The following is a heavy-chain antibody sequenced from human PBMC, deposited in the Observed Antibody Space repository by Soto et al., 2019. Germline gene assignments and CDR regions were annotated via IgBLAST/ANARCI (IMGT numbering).Heavy chain of an antibody. Sequence: PSETLSLTCAVYGGSFSGYYWSWIRQPPGKGLEWIGEINHSGSTNYNPSLMSRVTISVDTSKNQFSLKLSSVTAADTAVYYFAIGNHCSGGSCYYYYYYMDVWGKGTTVTVSS. J-gene: IGHJ6*03. CDR2: INHSGST. V-gene: IGHV4-34*01. D-gene: IGHD2-15*01. CDR3: AIGNHCSGGSCYYYYYYMDV. CDR1: GGSFSGYY.